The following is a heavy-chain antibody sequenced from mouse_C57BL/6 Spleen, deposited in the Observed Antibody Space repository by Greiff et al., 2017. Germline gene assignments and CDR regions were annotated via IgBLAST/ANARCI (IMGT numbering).Heavy chain of an antibody. V-gene: IGHV1-26*01. J-gene: IGHJ1*03. D-gene: IGHD2-3*01. CDR2: INPNNGGT. CDR1: GYTFTDYY. Sequence: EVQLQQSGPELVKPGASVKISCKASGYTFTDYYMNWVKQSHGKSLEWIGDINPNNGGTSYNQKFKGKATLTVDKSSSTAYMELRSLTSEDSAVYYCARRGVTTYGYFDVWGTGTTVTVSS. CDR3: ARRGVTTYGYFDV.